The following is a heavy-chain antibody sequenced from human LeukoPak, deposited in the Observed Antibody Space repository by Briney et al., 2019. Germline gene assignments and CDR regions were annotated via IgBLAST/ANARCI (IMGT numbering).Heavy chain of an antibody. Sequence: SETLSLTCTVSGGSISSYYWSWIRQPPGKGLEWIGYIYYSGSTNYNPSLKSRVTISVDTSKDQFSLKLSSVTAADTAVYYCARYYYDSSGYYYDYWGQGTLVTVSS. CDR3: ARYYYDSSGYYYDY. CDR2: IYYSGST. V-gene: IGHV4-59*01. D-gene: IGHD3-22*01. J-gene: IGHJ4*02. CDR1: GGSISSYY.